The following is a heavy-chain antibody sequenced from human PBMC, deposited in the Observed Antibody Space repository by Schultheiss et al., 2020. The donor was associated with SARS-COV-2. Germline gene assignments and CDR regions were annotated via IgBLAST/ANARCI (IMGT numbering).Heavy chain of an antibody. CDR1: GYSISSGYY. CDR2: IYHSGST. D-gene: IGHD3-16*01. V-gene: IGHV4-38-2*01. CDR3: ARVVSGLYYGMDV. Sequence: SETLSLTCAVSGYSISSGYYWGWIRQPPGKGLEWIGSIYHSGSTYYNPSLKSLVTISVDTSKNQFSLKLSSVTAADTAVYYCARVVSGLYYGMDVWGQGTMVTVSS. J-gene: IGHJ6*02.